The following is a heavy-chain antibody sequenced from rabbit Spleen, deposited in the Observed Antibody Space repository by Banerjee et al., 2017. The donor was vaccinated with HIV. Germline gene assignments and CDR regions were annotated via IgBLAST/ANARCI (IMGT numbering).Heavy chain of an antibody. CDR1: GFDFSSNA. D-gene: IGHD4-1*01. J-gene: IGHJ4*01. V-gene: IGHV1S47*01. CDR2: IANGDGST. CDR3: ARDLAGVIGWNFYL. Sequence: QEQLVESGGGLVQPEGSLTLTCKASGFDFSSNAMCWVRQAPGKGPEWIACIANGDGSTYYASWVNGRFTISRSTSLNTVTLQMTSLTAADTATYFCARDLAGVIGWNFYLWGPGTLVTVS.